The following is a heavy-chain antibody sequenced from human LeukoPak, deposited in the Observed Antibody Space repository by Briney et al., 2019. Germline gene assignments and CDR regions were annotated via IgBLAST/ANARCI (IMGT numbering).Heavy chain of an antibody. CDR3: ARAPCSSTSCHTNDAFDI. V-gene: IGHV1-69*05. CDR2: IIPIFGTA. D-gene: IGHD2-2*01. Sequence: ASVKVSCKASGGTFSSYAISWVRQAPGQGLEWMGGIIPIFGTANYAQKFQGRVTITTDESTSTAYMELSSLRSEDTAVYYCARAPCSSTSCHTNDAFDIRGQGTMVTVSS. CDR1: GGTFSSYA. J-gene: IGHJ3*02.